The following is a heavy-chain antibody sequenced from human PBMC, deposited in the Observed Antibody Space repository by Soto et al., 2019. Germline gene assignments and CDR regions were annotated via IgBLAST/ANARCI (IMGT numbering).Heavy chain of an antibody. J-gene: IGHJ4*02. D-gene: IGHD3-9*01. Sequence: QVQLGESGGGVVQPGKSLRLSCVGSGFTFGNYAMYWVRQAPGKGLEWVAFISYDGSKRYHADSVKGQFTISRDNARNTLYWQMERLRPEDTAVYYCAKGGGAPGYPIDYWGLGTLVTVSS. CDR1: GFTFGNYA. V-gene: IGHV3-30*18. CDR2: ISYDGSKR. CDR3: AKGGGAPGYPIDY.